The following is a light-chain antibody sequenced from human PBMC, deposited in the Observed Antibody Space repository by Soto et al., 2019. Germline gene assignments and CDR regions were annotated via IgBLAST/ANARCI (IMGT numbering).Light chain of an antibody. CDR3: HHYET. CDR1: QSVSSSY. V-gene: IGKV3-20*01. CDR2: GAS. J-gene: IGKJ1*01. Sequence: EVVLTQSPGTLSLSPGERATLSCRDSQSVSSSYLAWYQQKPGQAPRLLIYGASSRATGIPDRFSGSGSGTDFTLTISRLEPEDFAVYYCHHYETFGQGTKVEVK.